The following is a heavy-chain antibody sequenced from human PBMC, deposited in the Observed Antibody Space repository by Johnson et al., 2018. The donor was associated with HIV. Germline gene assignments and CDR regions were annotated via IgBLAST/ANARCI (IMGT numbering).Heavy chain of an antibody. Sequence: VQLVESGGGVVRPGGSLRLSCEGSGFSFDDYGISWVRQAPGKGLEWVSVLYSGGNTYYADSVRGRFTISRDTSKNTLYLQMSSLKVEDTAVYYCARARGGEGSGSYAFDIWGQGTMVTVSS. CDR2: LYSGGNT. V-gene: IGHV3-66*01. CDR1: GFSFDDYG. J-gene: IGHJ3*02. CDR3: ARARGGEGSGSYAFDI. D-gene: IGHD3-10*01.